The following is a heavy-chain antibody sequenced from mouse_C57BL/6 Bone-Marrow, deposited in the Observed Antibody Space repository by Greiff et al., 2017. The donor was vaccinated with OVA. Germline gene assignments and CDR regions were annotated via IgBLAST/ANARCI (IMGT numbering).Heavy chain of an antibody. CDR1: GYTLTSYG. CDR3: ALTQYFDV. Sequence: VKLQESGAELARPGASVKLSCKASGYTLTSYGISWVKQRTGQGIEWIGEIYPRSGNTYYNEKFKGKATLTADKSSSTAYMELRSLTSEDSAVYFCALTQYFDVWGTGTTVTVSS. D-gene: IGHD4-1*01. CDR2: IYPRSGNT. V-gene: IGHV1-81*01. J-gene: IGHJ1*03.